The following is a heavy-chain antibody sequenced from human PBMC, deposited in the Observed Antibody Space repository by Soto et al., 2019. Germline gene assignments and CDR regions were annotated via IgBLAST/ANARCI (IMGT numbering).Heavy chain of an antibody. V-gene: IGHV3-74*01. CDR2: INSDGSST. CDR1: GFTFSTFW. Sequence: EVPLVESGGGLVQPGGSLRLSCEASGFTFSTFWMHWVRQAPGKGLGWVSRINSDGSSTNYADSVKGRVTISRDNAKNTRYLQLNSLRPEDTAVYYCARDFEYWGQGTLVTVSS. J-gene: IGHJ4*02. CDR3: ARDFEY.